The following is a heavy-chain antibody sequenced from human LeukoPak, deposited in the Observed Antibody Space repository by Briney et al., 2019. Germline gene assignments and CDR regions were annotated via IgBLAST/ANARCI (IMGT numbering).Heavy chain of an antibody. D-gene: IGHD1-26*01. J-gene: IGHJ3*02. CDR2: ISWNSGSI. CDR3: ARGYSGSFLGSDAFDI. V-gene: IGHV3-9*01. Sequence: GGSLRLSCAASGFTFDEYAMHWVRQVPGKGLEWVSGISWNSGSIDYADSVKGRFTISRDDGKNSLYLQMNSLRAEDTAVYYCARGYSGSFLGSDAFDIWGQGTMVTVSS. CDR1: GFTFDEYA.